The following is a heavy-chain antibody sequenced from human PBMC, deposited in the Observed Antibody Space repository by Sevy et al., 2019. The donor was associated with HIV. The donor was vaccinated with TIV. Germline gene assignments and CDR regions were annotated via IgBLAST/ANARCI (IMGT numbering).Heavy chain of an antibody. V-gene: IGHV3-11*01. CDR2: ISSSVSTI. CDR3: ARTYCSGGSCSYYYYGMDV. Sequence: GGSLRLSCAASGFTFSDYYMSWIRQAPGKGLEWVSYISSSVSTIYYADSVKGRFTISRDNAKNSLYLQMNSLRAEDTAVYYCARTYCSGGSCSYYYYGMDVWGQGTTVTVSS. J-gene: IGHJ6*02. D-gene: IGHD2-15*01. CDR1: GFTFSDYY.